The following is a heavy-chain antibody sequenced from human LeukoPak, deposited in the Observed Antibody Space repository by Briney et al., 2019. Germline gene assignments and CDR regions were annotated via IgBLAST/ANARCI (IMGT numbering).Heavy chain of an antibody. CDR2: IYTSGST. CDR1: GGSISSGSYY. Sequence: SQTLSLTCTVSGGSISSGSYYWSWIRQPAGKGLEWIGRIYTSGSTNYNPSLKSRVTISVDTSKNQFSLKLSSVTAADTAVYYCARGSRYGSRTNWFDPWGQGTLVTVSS. CDR3: ARGSRYGSRTNWFDP. V-gene: IGHV4-61*02. D-gene: IGHD3-10*01. J-gene: IGHJ5*02.